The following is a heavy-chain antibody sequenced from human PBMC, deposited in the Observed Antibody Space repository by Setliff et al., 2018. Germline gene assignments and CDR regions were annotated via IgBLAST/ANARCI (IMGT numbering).Heavy chain of an antibody. V-gene: IGHV4-38-2*01. Sequence: PSETLSLTCAVSSLSVSSGYFWGWIRQTPGKGLEWIGWIHYRGTTYSNASLASRLTISVDTAKNQFSLKLTSVTAADTAVYYCARTGTYRYFDYWGQGTRVTVSS. D-gene: IGHD1-1*01. CDR2: IHYRGTT. CDR1: SLSVSSGYF. CDR3: ARTGTYRYFDY. J-gene: IGHJ4*02.